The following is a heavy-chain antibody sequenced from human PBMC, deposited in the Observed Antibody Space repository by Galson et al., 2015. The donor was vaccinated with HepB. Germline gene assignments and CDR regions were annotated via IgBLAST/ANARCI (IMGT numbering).Heavy chain of an antibody. CDR1: GFTFSSYA. Sequence: SLRLSCAASGFTFSSYAMSWVRQAPGKGLEWVSAISGSGGSTYYADSVKGRFTISRDNSKNTLYLQMNSLRAEDTAVYYCAKVKPRHYDFWSADMGDWFDPWGQGTLVTVSS. CDR3: AKVKPRHYDFWSADMGDWFDP. V-gene: IGHV3-23*01. J-gene: IGHJ5*02. D-gene: IGHD3-3*01. CDR2: ISGSGGST.